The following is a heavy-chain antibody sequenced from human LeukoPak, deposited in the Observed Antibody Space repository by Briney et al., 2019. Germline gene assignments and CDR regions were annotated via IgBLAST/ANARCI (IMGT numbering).Heavy chain of an antibody. D-gene: IGHD1-26*01. CDR1: GGSISSYY. J-gene: IGHJ6*03. V-gene: IGHV4-59*01. CDR2: IYYSGST. Sequence: SETLSLTCTVSGGSISSYYWSWIRQPPGKGLEWIGYIYYSGSTNYNPSLKSRVTISVDTSKNQFSLKLSSVTAADTAVYYCARGGIVGATGGDYYYYYIDVWGKGTTVTVSS. CDR3: ARGGIVGATGGDYYYYYIDV.